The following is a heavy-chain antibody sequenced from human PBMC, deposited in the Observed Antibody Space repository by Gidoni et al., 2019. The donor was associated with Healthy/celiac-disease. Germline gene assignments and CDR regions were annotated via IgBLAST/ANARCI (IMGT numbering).Heavy chain of an antibody. D-gene: IGHD6-6*01. V-gene: IGHV3-23*01. Sequence: VQRLESGGGVVQPGGSLRLSCAASGFTCSSYAMGWVRLAPGKGLEWVAAISGSGGTTYYADTVKGRFTISRDNSKNTLYLQMNSLRAEDTAVYYCAKMVRKQLAGIDYWGQGTLVTVSS. CDR2: ISGSGGTT. J-gene: IGHJ4*02. CDR3: AKMVRKQLAGIDY. CDR1: GFTCSSYA.